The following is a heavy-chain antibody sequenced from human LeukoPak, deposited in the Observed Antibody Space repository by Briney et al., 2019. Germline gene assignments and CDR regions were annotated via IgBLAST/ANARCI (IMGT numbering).Heavy chain of an antibody. J-gene: IGHJ3*02. D-gene: IGHD3-22*01. V-gene: IGHV4-4*07. Sequence: SETLSLTCTFSGGSISSYYWSWIRQPAGKGLEWIGRIYTSGSTNYNPSLKSRVTMSVDTSKNQFSLKLSSVTAADTAVYYCARDYYDSSGYYSNDAFDIWGQGTMVTVSS. CDR2: IYTSGST. CDR3: ARDYYDSSGYYSNDAFDI. CDR1: GGSISSYY.